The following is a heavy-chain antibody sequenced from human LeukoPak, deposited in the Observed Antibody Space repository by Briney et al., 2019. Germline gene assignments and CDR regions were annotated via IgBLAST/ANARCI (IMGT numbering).Heavy chain of an antibody. Sequence: NSSQTLSLTCTVSGGSISSGSYYWSWIRQPAGKGLEWIGRIYTSGSTNYNPSLKSRVTISVDTSKNQFSLKLSSVTAADTAVYYCARDSSPPKWLLLDYWGQGTLVTVSS. CDR3: ARDSSPPKWLLLDY. CDR2: IYTSGST. CDR1: GGSISSGSYY. V-gene: IGHV4-61*02. J-gene: IGHJ4*02. D-gene: IGHD3-22*01.